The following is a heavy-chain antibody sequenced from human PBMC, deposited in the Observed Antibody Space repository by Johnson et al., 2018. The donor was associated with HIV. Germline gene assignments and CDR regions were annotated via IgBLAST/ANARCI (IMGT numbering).Heavy chain of an antibody. CDR1: GFTFSSYA. J-gene: IGHJ3*02. D-gene: IGHD6-6*01. CDR3: ARGRSSSSTAAFDI. V-gene: IGHV3-30*04. CDR2: ISYDGSNT. Sequence: QVQLVESGGGVVQPGRSLRLSCAASGFTFSSYAMHWVRQAPGKGLEWVAVISYDGSNTYFADSVKGRFTISRDNSKNTLYLQMKSLRGEDTAVYSCARGRSSSSTAAFDIWGQGTMVTVSS.